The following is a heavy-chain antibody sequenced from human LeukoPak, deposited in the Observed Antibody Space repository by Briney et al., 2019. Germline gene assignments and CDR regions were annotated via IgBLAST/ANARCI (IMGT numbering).Heavy chain of an antibody. CDR1: GFTFSDYY. CDR2: ISSRGSTI. D-gene: IGHD5-24*01. V-gene: IGHV3-11*01. J-gene: IGHJ4*02. CDR3: AREGHGYNHFFDY. Sequence: GGSLRLSCAASGFTFSDYYMSWIRQAPGKGLEWVSYISSRGSTIYYADSVKGRFTISRDNAKKSLHLQVNSLRAEDTAVYYCAREGHGYNHFFDYWGQGTLVTVSS.